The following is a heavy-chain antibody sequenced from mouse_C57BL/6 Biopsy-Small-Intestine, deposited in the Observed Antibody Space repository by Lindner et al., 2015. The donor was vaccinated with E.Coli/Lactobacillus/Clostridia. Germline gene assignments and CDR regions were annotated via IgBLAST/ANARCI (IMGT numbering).Heavy chain of an antibody. CDR2: IDPNNGGS. J-gene: IGHJ1*03. CDR3: ARPIYYYGSSYGWYFDV. D-gene: IGHD1-1*01. Sequence: VQLQESGPELVKPGASVKMSCKASGYTFTDYNMHWVKQSHGKSLEWIEYIDPNNGGSSYNQKFKGKATLTVNKSSSTAYMELRSLTLEDSAVYYCARPIYYYGSSYGWYFDVWGTGTTVTVSS. CDR1: GYTFTDYN. V-gene: IGHV1-22*01.